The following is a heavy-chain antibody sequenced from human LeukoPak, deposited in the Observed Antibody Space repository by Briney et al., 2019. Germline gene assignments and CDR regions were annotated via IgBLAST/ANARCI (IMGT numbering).Heavy chain of an antibody. CDR3: ARDERYYDFWSGYYDWFDP. Sequence: SETLSLTCTVSGGSISSSSYYWGWIRQPPGKGLEWIGSIYYSGSTYYNPSLKSRVTISVDTSKNQFSLKLSSVTAADTAVYYCARDERYYDFWSGYYDWFDPWGQGTLVTVSS. CDR2: IYYSGST. D-gene: IGHD3-3*01. V-gene: IGHV4-39*07. CDR1: GGSISSSSYY. J-gene: IGHJ5*02.